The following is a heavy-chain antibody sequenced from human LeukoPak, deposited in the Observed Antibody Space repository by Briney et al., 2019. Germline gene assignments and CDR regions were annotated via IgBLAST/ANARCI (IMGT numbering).Heavy chain of an antibody. J-gene: IGHJ4*02. V-gene: IGHV6-1*01. CDR3: ARASPIVGARYGGGYQFDY. D-gene: IGHD1-26*01. Sequence: SQTLSLTCAISGDSVSSNSAAWNWIRQSPSRGLEWLGRTYYRSKWYNDYAVSVKSRITINPDTSKNQFSLQLNSVTPEDTAVYYCARASPIVGARYGGGYQFDYWGQGTLVTVSS. CDR1: GDSVSSNSAA. CDR2: TYYRSKWYN.